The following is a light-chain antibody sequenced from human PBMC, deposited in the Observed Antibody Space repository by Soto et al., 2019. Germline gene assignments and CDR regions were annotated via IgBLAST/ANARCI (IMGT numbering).Light chain of an antibody. Sequence: IRMSQSPSALSATKGDRVTITCRASQGISSYLAWYQQKPGKAPKLLIYAASTLQSGVPSRFSGSGSGTDFTLTISCLQSEDFATYYCQQYYSYPPTFGQGTRLEIK. CDR3: QQYYSYPPT. V-gene: IGKV1-8*01. CDR1: QGISSY. CDR2: AAS. J-gene: IGKJ5*01.